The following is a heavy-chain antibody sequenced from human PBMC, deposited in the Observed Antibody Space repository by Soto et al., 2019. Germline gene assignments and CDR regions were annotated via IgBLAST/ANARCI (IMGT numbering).Heavy chain of an antibody. CDR2: IVVGSGNT. V-gene: IGHV1-58*01. Sequence: SLKVSCKASGFTFTSSAVQWVRQARGQRLEWIGWIVVGSGNTNYAQKFQERVTITRDMSTSTAYMELSSLRSEDTAVYYCAGDRSTIFGVVSPRDYGMDVWGQGTTVTVSS. D-gene: IGHD3-3*01. CDR1: GFTFTSSA. J-gene: IGHJ6*02. CDR3: AGDRSTIFGVVSPRDYGMDV.